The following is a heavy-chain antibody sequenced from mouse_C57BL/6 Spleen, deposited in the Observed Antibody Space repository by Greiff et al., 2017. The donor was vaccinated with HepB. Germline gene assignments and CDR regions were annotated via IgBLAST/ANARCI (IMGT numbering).Heavy chain of an antibody. J-gene: IGHJ2*01. Sequence: VKLVESGAELARPGASVKLSCKASGYTFTSYGISWVKQRTGQGLEWIGEIYPRSGNTYYNEKFKGKATLTADKSSSTAYMELRSLTSEDSAVYFCARFTTVAYYFDYWGQGTTLTVSS. CDR2: IYPRSGNT. CDR1: GYTFTSYG. V-gene: IGHV1-81*01. CDR3: ARFTTVAYYFDY. D-gene: IGHD1-1*01.